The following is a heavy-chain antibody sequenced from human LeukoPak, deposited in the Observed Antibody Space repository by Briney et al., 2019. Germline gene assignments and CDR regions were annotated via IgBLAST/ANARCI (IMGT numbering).Heavy chain of an antibody. V-gene: IGHV4-34*01. CDR3: ARTTEAHSWRTRYYDYYMDV. J-gene: IGHJ6*03. CDR1: GGSLSGYY. D-gene: IGHD6-13*01. CDR2: INDSGST. Sequence: PSETLSLTCAVYGGSLSGYYWSWIRQSPGKGLEWIGEINDSGSTNYNPSLKSRVTISVDTSKNQFSLKLSSVTAADTAVYYCARTTEAHSWRTRYYDYYMDVWGKGTTVTVSS.